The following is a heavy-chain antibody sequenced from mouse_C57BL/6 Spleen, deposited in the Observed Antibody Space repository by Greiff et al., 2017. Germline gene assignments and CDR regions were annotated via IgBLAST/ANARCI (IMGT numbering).Heavy chain of an antibody. J-gene: IGHJ4*01. CDR3: ARDPFITTVVATPYYAMDY. Sequence: QVQLQQPGAELVMPGASVKLSCKASGYTFTSYWMHWVKQRPGQGLEWIGEIDPSDSYTNYNQKFKGKSTLTVDKSSSTAYMQLSSLTSEDSAVYYCARDPFITTVVATPYYAMDYWGQGTSVTVSS. CDR2: IDPSDSYT. D-gene: IGHD1-1*01. CDR1: GYTFTSYW. V-gene: IGHV1-69*01.